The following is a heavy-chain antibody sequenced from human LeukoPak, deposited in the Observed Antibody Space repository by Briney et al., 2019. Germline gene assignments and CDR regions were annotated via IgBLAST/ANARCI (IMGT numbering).Heavy chain of an antibody. D-gene: IGHD7-27*01. CDR1: GFTFTAYH. CDR3: ARGPHWDPHFDY. Sequence: GASVKVSCKASGFTFTAYHMHWVRQAPGQGLEWMGWINPNSGGTNYAQKFQGRVTMTRDTPVSTAYMELSGLRSDDTAVYYCARGPHWDPHFDYWGQGTLVTVSS. J-gene: IGHJ4*02. CDR2: INPNSGGT. V-gene: IGHV1-2*02.